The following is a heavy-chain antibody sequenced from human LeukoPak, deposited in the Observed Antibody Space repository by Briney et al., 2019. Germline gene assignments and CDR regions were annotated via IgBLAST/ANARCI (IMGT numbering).Heavy chain of an antibody. CDR3: ARVTTVTSLDY. J-gene: IGHJ4*02. D-gene: IGHD4-17*01. Sequence: PSETLSLTCAVYGGSFCGYYWSWIRQPPGKGLEWIGEINHSGSTNYNPSLKSRVTISVDTSKNQFSLKLSSVTAADTAVYYCARVTTVTSLDYWGQGTLVTVSS. V-gene: IGHV4-34*01. CDR2: INHSGST. CDR1: GGSFCGYY.